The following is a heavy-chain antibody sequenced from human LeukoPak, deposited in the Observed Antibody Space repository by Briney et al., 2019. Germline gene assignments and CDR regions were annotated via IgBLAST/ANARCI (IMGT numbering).Heavy chain of an antibody. CDR1: GGSISSSTYY. D-gene: IGHD3-16*01. CDR2: IFYRGNT. J-gene: IGHJ5*02. CDR3: ARHGGGGWGSHYIHNWFDP. V-gene: IGHV4-39*01. Sequence: SETLSLTCTVSGGSISSSTYYWGWIRQPPGKGLEWIGSIFYRGNTFYNPSLKSRVTISVDTSKNQFSLKLSSVTAADTALYYCARHGGGGWGSHYIHNWFDPWGQGTLVTVSS.